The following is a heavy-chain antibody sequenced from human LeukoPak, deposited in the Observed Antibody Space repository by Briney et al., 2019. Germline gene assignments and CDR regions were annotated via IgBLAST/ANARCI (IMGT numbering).Heavy chain of an antibody. J-gene: IGHJ4*02. CDR1: GGSISSSNW. V-gene: IGHV4-4*02. CDR3: ARDFRGATVEDHY. Sequence: NPSGTLSLTCAVSGGSISSSNWWSWVRQPPGKGLEWIGEIYHSGSTNYNPSLKSRVTISVDKAKNQFSLKLTSVTAADTAVYYCARDFRGATVEDHYWGQGTLVTVSS. D-gene: IGHD1-26*01. CDR2: IYHSGST.